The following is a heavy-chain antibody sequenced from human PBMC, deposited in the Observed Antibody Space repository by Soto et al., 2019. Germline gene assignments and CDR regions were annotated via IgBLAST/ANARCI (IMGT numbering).Heavy chain of an antibody. V-gene: IGHV4-39*01. D-gene: IGHD4-4*01. J-gene: IGHJ4*02. Sequence: QLQLQESGPGLVKPWETLSLTCTVSYVSISVSNVFWGWVRQPPGKGLEWIGNIDYSGTAYFNPSLGTRVTFPVDTSKNQFSLTLYAVTAADTAVYYCARTTGRHLDFWGQGILVTVSS. CDR3: ARTTGRHLDF. CDR1: YVSISVSNVF. CDR2: IDYSGTA.